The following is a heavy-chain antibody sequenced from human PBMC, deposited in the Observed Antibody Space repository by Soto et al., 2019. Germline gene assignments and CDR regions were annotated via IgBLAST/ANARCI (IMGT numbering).Heavy chain of an antibody. D-gene: IGHD2-21*02. J-gene: IGHJ4*02. CDR1: GFSISTSGVG. CDR3: AHRQIHSGNGDCGGLAY. V-gene: IGHV2-5*02. Sequence: QITLKESGPTLVAPTQTLTLTCTLSGFSISTSGVGVGWIRQPPGKALEWLAVIYWDDDKRYSPSLRNRLTVSKDTSKNQGALAVTTMDPVDTATYYCAHRQIHSGNGDCGGLAYWGPGTLVTVSA. CDR2: IYWDDDK.